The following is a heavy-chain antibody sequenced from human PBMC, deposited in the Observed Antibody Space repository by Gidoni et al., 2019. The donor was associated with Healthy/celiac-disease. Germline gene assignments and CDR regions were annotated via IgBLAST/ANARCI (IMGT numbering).Heavy chain of an antibody. CDR3: AKAGRTYYYYGMDV. Sequence: EVQLVESGGGLVQPGRSLRLSCAASGFPFDDYAMHWVRQAPGKGLEWVSGISWNSGSIGYADSVKGRFTISRDNAKNSLYLQMNSLRAEDTALYYCAKAGRTYYYYGMDVWGQGTTVTVSS. J-gene: IGHJ6*02. CDR2: ISWNSGSI. CDR1: GFPFDDYA. V-gene: IGHV3-9*01.